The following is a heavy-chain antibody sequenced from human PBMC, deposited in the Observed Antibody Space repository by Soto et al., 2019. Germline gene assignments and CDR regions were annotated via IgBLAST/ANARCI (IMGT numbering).Heavy chain of an antibody. CDR3: GVLGSGGWFDP. CDR2: IYWDDDK. D-gene: IGHD2-15*01. V-gene: IGHV2-5*02. Sequence: SGPTLGEPTHTLTLTCTFSGFSLSTSGVGVGWIRQPPGKALEWLALIYWDDDKRYSPSLKSRLTITKDTSKNQVVLTMTNMDPVDTATYYCGVLGSGGWFDPWGQGTLVTVSS. J-gene: IGHJ5*02. CDR1: GFSLSTSGVG.